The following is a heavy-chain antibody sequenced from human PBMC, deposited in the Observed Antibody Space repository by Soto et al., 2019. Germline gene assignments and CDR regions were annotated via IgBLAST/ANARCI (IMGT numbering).Heavy chain of an antibody. CDR3: AHHIVVADTGDFDY. CDR1: GFSLSTSGVG. J-gene: IGHJ4*02. CDR2: IYWNGDK. V-gene: IGHV2-5*01. Sequence: SGPTLVNPTQTLTLTCTFSGFSLSTSGVGVGWIRQPPGKALEWLALIYWNGDKRYSPSLKSRLTITKDTSKNQVVLTMTNMDPVDTATYYCAHHIVVADTGDFDYWGQGTLVTVSS. D-gene: IGHD6-19*01.